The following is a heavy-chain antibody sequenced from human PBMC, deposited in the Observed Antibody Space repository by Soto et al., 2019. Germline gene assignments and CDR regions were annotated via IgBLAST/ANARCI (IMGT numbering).Heavy chain of an antibody. CDR2: IIPIFGTA. J-gene: IGHJ6*02. V-gene: IGHV1-69*01. CDR1: GGTFSSYA. CDR3: ARSQGASTSLDIYYYYYYGMDV. Sequence: QVQLVQSGAEVKKPGSSVKVSCKAPGGTFSSYAISWVRQAPGQGLEWMGGIIPIFGTANYAQKFQGRVTITADESTSTGYRELSSLRSEDTAVYYCARSQGASTSLDIYYYYYYGMDVWGQGTTVTVSS. D-gene: IGHD2-2*01.